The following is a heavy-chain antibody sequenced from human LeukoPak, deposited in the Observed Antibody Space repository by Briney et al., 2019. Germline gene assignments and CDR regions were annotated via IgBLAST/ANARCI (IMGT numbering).Heavy chain of an antibody. D-gene: IGHD2-15*01. CDR2: LYYSGST. CDR1: GGSISSSSYF. J-gene: IGHJ3*02. CDR3: ARAGDKLYCSGGSCLGYAFDI. V-gene: IGHV4-39*07. Sequence: SETLSLTRAVSGGSISSSSYFWGWIRQPPGRGLEWIGSLYYSGSTYYNPSLKSRGTISVDTSKNQFSLKLSSVTAADTAVYYCARAGDKLYCSGGSCLGYAFDIWGQGTMVTVSS.